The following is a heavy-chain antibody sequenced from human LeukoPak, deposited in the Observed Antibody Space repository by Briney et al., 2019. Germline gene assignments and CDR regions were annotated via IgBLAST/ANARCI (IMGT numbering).Heavy chain of an antibody. J-gene: IGHJ2*01. CDR3: ARYSSTWPYWYFDL. CDR1: GDSISSGGYS. V-gene: IGHV4-30-2*01. D-gene: IGHD6-13*01. Sequence: SQTLSLTCAVSGDSISSGGYSWSWIRQPPGKGLEWIGYISHSGSTYYNPSLKSRVTISVDRSKNQFFLKLTSVTAADTAVYYCARYSSTWPYWYFDLWGRGTLVTVSS. CDR2: ISHSGST.